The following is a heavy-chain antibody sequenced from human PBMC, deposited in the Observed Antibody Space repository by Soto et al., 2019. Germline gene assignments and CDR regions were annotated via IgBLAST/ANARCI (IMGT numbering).Heavy chain of an antibody. D-gene: IGHD6-19*01. CDR3: ARHKAPSGWYFDY. Sequence: QLQLQESGPGLVKPSETLSLTCTVSGGSISSSSYYWGWIRQPPGKGLEWIGSIYYSGSTYYNPSPQSRVTISVDTSKNQFSPKRSSVTAADPAVYYCARHKAPSGWYFDYWGQGTLVTVSS. J-gene: IGHJ4*02. V-gene: IGHV4-39*01. CDR1: GGSISSSSYY. CDR2: IYYSGST.